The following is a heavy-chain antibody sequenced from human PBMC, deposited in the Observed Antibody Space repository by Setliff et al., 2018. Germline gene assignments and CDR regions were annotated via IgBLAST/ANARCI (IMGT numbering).Heavy chain of an antibody. CDR3: ARDGVFYAMDA. D-gene: IGHD3-10*01. CDR2: VYYSGYT. J-gene: IGHJ6*02. Sequence: SETLSLTCTVSGGSVSSASHYWGWIRQAPGKGMEWIGSVYYSGYTYYKPSLQSRVTMSVDTSKNQFSLKLTSVTAEDTALYYCARDGVFYAMDAWGRGTTVTVSS. CDR1: GGSVSSASHY. V-gene: IGHV4-39*07.